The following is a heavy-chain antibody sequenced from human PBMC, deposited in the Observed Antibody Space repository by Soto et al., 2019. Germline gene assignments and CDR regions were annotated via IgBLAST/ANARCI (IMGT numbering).Heavy chain of an antibody. CDR2: ISSSSSYT. Sequence: QVQLVESGGGLVKPGGALRLSCAASGFTFGDYYMSWIRQAPGKGLEWVSYISSSSSYTNYADSVKGRFTISRDNANNSLYLQLNRLRAEDTAVYYCARDRGYYDSSGYLYYWGQGTLVTVSS. J-gene: IGHJ4*02. CDR1: GFTFGDYY. V-gene: IGHV3-11*06. D-gene: IGHD3-22*01. CDR3: ARDRGYYDSSGYLYY.